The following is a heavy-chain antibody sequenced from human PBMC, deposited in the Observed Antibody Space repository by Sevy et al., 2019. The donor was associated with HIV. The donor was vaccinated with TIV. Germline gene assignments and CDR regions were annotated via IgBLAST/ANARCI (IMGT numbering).Heavy chain of an antibody. CDR3: ARASGQSTSSRYFDF. D-gene: IGHD6-6*01. CDR1: GDSISSYY. Sequence: SETLSLTCTVSGDSISSYYWSWMRQPPGKGLEWIGYIHYSGSTNYNPPLKSRVTISVDMSKSQFSLNLNSVTAADTAVYFCARASGQSTSSRYFDFWGQGTLVTVSS. J-gene: IGHJ4*02. CDR2: IHYSGST. V-gene: IGHV4-59*01.